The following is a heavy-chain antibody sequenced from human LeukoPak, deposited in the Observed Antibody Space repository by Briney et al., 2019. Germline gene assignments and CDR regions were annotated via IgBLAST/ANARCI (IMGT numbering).Heavy chain of an antibody. J-gene: IGHJ4*02. CDR3: AKAEGITMIVVVITPFDY. D-gene: IGHD3-22*01. Sequence: GGSLRLSCAASGFAFSSYAMSWVRQAPGKGLEWVSAISGSGGGTYYADSVKGRFTISRDNSKNTLYLQMNSLRAEDTAVYYCAKAEGITMIVVVITPFDYWGQGTLVTVSS. CDR1: GFAFSSYA. V-gene: IGHV3-23*01. CDR2: ISGSGGGT.